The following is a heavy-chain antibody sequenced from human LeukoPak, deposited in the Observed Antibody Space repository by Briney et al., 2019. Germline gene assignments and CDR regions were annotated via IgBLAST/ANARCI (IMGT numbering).Heavy chain of an antibody. CDR3: AKDPGYYDILTGYYKYGGLY. Sequence: KAGGSLRLSCAASGFTFSSYSMNWVRQAPGKGLEWVSFISSSSTYIYYADSVKGRFTISRDNAKNSLYLQMNSLRAEDTSVYYCAKDPGYYDILTGYYKYGGLYWGQGTLVTVSS. CDR2: ISSSSTYI. J-gene: IGHJ4*02. D-gene: IGHD3-9*01. V-gene: IGHV3-21*01. CDR1: GFTFSSYS.